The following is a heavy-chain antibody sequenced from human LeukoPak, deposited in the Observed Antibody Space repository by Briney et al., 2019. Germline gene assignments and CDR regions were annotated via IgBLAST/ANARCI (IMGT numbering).Heavy chain of an antibody. CDR2: IKQDGSEK. CDR3: ARERCSSSSCFPDY. CDR1: GFTFSSYW. Sequence: GGSLRLSCAASGFTFSSYWMTWVRQAPGKGLEWVANIKQDGSEKSYVDSVKGRFTISRDNAKNSLYLQMNSLRAEDTAVYYCARERCSSSSCFPDYWGQGTLVTVSS. V-gene: IGHV3-7*01. D-gene: IGHD2-2*01. J-gene: IGHJ4*02.